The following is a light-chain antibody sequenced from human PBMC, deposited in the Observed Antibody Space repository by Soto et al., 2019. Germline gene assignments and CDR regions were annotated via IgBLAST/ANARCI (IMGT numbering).Light chain of an antibody. CDR1: SSNVGSNT. CDR2: SNN. Sequence: SVLTQPPSASGAPGQRVTISCSGSSSNVGSNTVSWYQQFPGTAPKLLIHSNNKRPSGVPDRFSGSKSGTSASLAISGLQSEDEPDYYCAAWDDSLNASVFGGGTKVTVL. J-gene: IGLJ1*01. CDR3: AAWDDSLNASV. V-gene: IGLV1-44*01.